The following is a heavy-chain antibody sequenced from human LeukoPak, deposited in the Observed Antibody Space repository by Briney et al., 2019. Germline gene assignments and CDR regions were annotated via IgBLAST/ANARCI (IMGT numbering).Heavy chain of an antibody. Sequence: GGSLRLSCAAPGFIFHDYAINWVRQAPGKGLEWVSLISSSGGSTYYADSVKGRFTISRDNSKNSLYLQMNSLRSDDTALYYWARESESSGWNAYWGQGTLVTVSS. CDR1: GFIFHDYA. V-gene: IGHV3-43*02. D-gene: IGHD3-22*01. J-gene: IGHJ4*02. CDR3: ARESESSGWNAY. CDR2: ISSSGGST.